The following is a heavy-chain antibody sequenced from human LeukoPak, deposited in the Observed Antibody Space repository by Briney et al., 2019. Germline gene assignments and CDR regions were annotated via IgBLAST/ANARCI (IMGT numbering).Heavy chain of an antibody. J-gene: IGHJ6*02. CDR2: INSDGSST. Sequence: GGSLRLSCAASGFTFSSYWMHWVRQAPGKGLVWGSRINSDGSSTSYADSVKGRFTISRDNAKNTLYLQMNSLRAEDTAVYYCARADGMDVWGQGTTVTVSS. V-gene: IGHV3-74*01. CDR1: GFTFSSYW. CDR3: ARADGMDV.